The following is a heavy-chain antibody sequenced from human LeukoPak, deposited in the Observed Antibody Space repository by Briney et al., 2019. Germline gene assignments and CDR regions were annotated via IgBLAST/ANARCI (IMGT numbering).Heavy chain of an antibody. CDR2: INHSGST. J-gene: IGHJ3*02. Sequence: SETLSLTCAVYGGSFSGYYWSWIRQPPGKGLEWIGEINHSGSTNYNPSLKSRVTISVDTSKNQFSLRLSSVTAADTAVYYCARQYSSSSSDAFNIWGQGTMVTASS. D-gene: IGHD4-11*01. CDR1: GGSFSGYY. CDR3: ARQYSSSSSDAFNI. V-gene: IGHV4-34*01.